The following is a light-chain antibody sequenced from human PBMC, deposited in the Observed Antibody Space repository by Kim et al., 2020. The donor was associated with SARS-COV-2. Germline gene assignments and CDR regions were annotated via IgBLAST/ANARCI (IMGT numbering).Light chain of an antibody. CDR3: QQYNNWPLT. Sequence: VSPCQRATLSCRASQSVSSNLAWYQQKPGQAPRLLIYGASTRATGIPARFSGSGSGTEFTLTISSLQSEDFAVYYCQQYNNWPLTFGGGTKVEIK. V-gene: IGKV3-15*01. CDR1: QSVSSN. J-gene: IGKJ4*01. CDR2: GAS.